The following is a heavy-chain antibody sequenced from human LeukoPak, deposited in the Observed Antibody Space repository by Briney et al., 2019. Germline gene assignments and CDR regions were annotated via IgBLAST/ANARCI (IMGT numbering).Heavy chain of an antibody. Sequence: GGSLRLSCAASGFTFTTYSMDWVRQAPGKGLEWVSSISSSSSSIYYAGSVKGRFTISRDNAKNSLYLQMNSLRAEDTAVYYCAREAYYGSGSYGLWGQGALVTVSS. CDR3: AREAYYGSGSYGL. V-gene: IGHV3-21*01. D-gene: IGHD3-10*01. CDR1: GFTFTTYS. J-gene: IGHJ4*02. CDR2: ISSSSSSI.